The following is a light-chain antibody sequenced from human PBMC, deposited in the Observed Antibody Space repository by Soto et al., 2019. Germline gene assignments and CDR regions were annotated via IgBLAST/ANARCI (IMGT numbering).Light chain of an antibody. V-gene: IGKV1-12*01. CDR2: AAS. CDR1: QNIGNY. J-gene: IGKJ4*01. CDR3: QQANSFPLT. Sequence: GDRVTITCRTSQNIGNYLNWYQQKPGKAPKLLIYAASSLQSGVPSRFSGSGSGTDFTLTISSLQPEDFATYYCQQANSFPLTFGGGTKVDIK.